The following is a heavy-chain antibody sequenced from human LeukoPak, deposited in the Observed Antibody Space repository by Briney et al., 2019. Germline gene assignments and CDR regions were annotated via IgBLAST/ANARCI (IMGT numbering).Heavy chain of an antibody. CDR3: AREGRIAAEFNYYYYMDV. CDR1: GFTFSSYA. CDR2: ISGSGGST. D-gene: IGHD6-13*01. Sequence: PGGSLRLSCAASGFTFSSYAMSWVRQAPGKGLEWVSAISGSGGSTYYADSVKGRFTISRDNAKNSLYLQMNSLRAEDTAVYYCAREGRIAAEFNYYYYMDVWGKGTTVTVSS. J-gene: IGHJ6*03. V-gene: IGHV3-23*01.